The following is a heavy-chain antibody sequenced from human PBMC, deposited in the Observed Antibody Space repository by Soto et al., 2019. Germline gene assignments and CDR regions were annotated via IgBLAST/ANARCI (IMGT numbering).Heavy chain of an antibody. CDR2: IIPIFGTA. CDR1: GGTFSSYA. V-gene: IGHV1-69*01. Sequence: QVQLVQSGAEVKKPGSSVKVSCKASGGTFSSYAISWVRQAPGQGLEWMGGIIPIFGTANYTQKFQGRVTITADESTSTAYMELSSLRSEDTAVYYCATLDSGSYYIGPTKDFDYWGQGTLVTVSS. J-gene: IGHJ4*02. CDR3: ATLDSGSYYIGPTKDFDY. D-gene: IGHD3-10*01.